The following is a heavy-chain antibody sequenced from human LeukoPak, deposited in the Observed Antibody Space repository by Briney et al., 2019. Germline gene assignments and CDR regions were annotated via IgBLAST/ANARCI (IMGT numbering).Heavy chain of an antibody. CDR1: RYTFTNYD. J-gene: IGHJ6*02. V-gene: IGHV1-8*01. D-gene: IGHD3-10*01. CDR2: MNPNSGNT. CDR3: ASSPPKVLVRGVIISKYYYYYGMDV. Sequence: ASVKVSCKASRYTFTNYDINWVRQATGQGLEWMGWMNPNSGNTGYAQKFQGRVTMTRNTSISTAYMELSSLRSEDMAVYYSASSPPKVLVRGVIISKYYYYYGMDVWGQGTTVTVSS.